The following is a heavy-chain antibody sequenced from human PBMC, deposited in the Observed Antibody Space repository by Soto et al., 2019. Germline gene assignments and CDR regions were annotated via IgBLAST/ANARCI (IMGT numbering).Heavy chain of an antibody. CDR2: ISYDGSTE. D-gene: IGHD5-12*01. CDR3: TKDDGYNDSTYYHYFGMDV. J-gene: IGHJ6*02. Sequence: GGSLRLSCAASGFTFSGYYMHWVRQAPGKGLEWVAVISYDGSTEYYADSVRGRFTISRDNSANRLFLQMNSLRPEDTAVYYCTKDDGYNDSTYYHYFGMDVWGQGTTVTVSS. V-gene: IGHV3-30*18. CDR1: GFTFSGYY.